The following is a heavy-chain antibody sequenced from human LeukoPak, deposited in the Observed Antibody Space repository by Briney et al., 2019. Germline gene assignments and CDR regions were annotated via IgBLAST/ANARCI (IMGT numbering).Heavy chain of an antibody. CDR3: ARVRVLVAARSLGY. V-gene: IGHV3-30*03. CDR1: GFTFSSFG. D-gene: IGHD6-6*01. CDR2: ISYDGSNK. J-gene: IGHJ4*02. Sequence: GGSLRLSCAASGFTFSSFGMHWVRQAPGKGLEWVAVISYDGSNKYYADSVKGRFTISRDNSKNTLYLQMNSLRAEDTAVYYCARVRVLVAARSLGYWGQGTLVTVSS.